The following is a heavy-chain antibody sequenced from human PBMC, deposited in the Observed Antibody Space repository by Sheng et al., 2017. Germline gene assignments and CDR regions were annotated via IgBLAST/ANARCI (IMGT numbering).Heavy chain of an antibody. D-gene: IGHD2-15*01. Sequence: QVQLVQSGAEVKKPGASVKVSCKASGYTFTSYGISWVRQAPGQGLEWMGWISAYNGNTNYAQKLQGRVTMTTDTSTSTAYMELRSLRSDDTAVYYCARDPRIEDYGGILGLGFDPWGQGTLVTVSS. V-gene: IGHV1-18*01. CDR3: ARDPRIEDYGGILGLGFDP. CDR2: ISAYNGNT. CDR1: GYTFTSYG. J-gene: IGHJ5*02.